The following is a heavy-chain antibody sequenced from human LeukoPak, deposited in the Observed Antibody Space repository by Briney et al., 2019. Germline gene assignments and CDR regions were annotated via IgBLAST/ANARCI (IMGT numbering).Heavy chain of an antibody. CDR2: IIPILGIA. J-gene: IGHJ5*02. CDR3: ARDLRRIVVVVAATPGLWFDP. CDR1: GYTFTNYG. V-gene: IGHV1-69*10. D-gene: IGHD2-15*01. Sequence: PGASVKVSCKASGYTFTNYGISWVRQAPGQGLEWMGWIIPILGIANYAQKFQGRVTITADKSTSTAYMELSSLRSEDTAVYYCARDLRRIVVVVAATPGLWFDPWGQGTLVTVSS.